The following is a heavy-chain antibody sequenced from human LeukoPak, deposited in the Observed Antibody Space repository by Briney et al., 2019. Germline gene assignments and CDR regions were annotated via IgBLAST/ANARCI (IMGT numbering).Heavy chain of an antibody. D-gene: IGHD6-13*01. V-gene: IGHV1-69*13. CDR1: GGTFSSYA. J-gene: IGHJ5*02. Sequence: ASVKVSCKASGGTFSSYAISWVRQAPGQGLEWMGGIIPIFGTANYAQKFQGRVTITADESTGTAYMELSSLRSEDTAVYYCARDVATAGWFDPWGQGTLVTVSS. CDR3: ARDVATAGWFDP. CDR2: IIPIFGTA.